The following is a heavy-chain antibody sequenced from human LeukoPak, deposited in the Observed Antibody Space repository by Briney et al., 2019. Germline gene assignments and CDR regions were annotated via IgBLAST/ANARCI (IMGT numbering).Heavy chain of an antibody. CDR1: LGTFSSYA. D-gene: IGHD5-12*01. V-gene: IGHV1-69*13. J-gene: IGHJ4*02. CDR2: IIPIFGTA. CDR3: ASGVAPVDIVATNHGAQIVYSSGWVLVY. Sequence: AVNVSCKASLGTFSSYAISWVRQAPGQGLEWMGGIIPIFGTANYPQKFQGRVTITADESTSTAYMELSSLRSEDTAVYYCASGVAPVDIVATNHGAQIVYSSGWVLVYWGQGTLVTVSS.